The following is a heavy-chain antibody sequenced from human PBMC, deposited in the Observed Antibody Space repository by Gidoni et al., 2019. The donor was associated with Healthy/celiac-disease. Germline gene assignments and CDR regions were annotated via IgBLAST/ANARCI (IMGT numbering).Heavy chain of an antibody. Sequence: EVQLVESGGGLVQPGGSLRLSCAASGFTFSSYSMNWVRQAPGKGLEWVSYISSSSITIYYADSVKGRFTISRDNAKNSLYLQMNSLRAEDTAVYYCARDRPKYYYDSSGYLAPGPGYFDYWGQGTLVTVSS. CDR3: ARDRPKYYYDSSGYLAPGPGYFDY. V-gene: IGHV3-48*04. CDR1: GFTFSSYS. D-gene: IGHD3-22*01. CDR2: ISSSSITI. J-gene: IGHJ4*02.